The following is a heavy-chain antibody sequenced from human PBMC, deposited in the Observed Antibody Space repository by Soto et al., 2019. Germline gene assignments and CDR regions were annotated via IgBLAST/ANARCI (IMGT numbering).Heavy chain of an antibody. D-gene: IGHD1-26*01. CDR1: VFTFSTSA. CDR2: ISDGSRFT. J-gene: IGHJ4*01. CDR3: AKSGPTKYFDY. V-gene: IGHV3-23*01. Sequence: PGGSLRLSCASSVFTFSTSAMTWVRHSPGKWPEWVSTISDGSRFTYYADSVRGRFTISRDDSKKILFLQMSSLRAEDTAVYFCAKSGPTKYFDYWGPGSVVNVSS.